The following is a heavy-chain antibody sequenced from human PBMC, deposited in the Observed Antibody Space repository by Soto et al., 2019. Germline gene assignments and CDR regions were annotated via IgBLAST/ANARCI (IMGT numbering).Heavy chain of an antibody. V-gene: IGHV3-23*01. CDR2: ISGSGDRT. Sequence: PGGSLRLSCAASGFTFSSYAITWVRQAPGKGLEWVSVISGSGDRTYYADSVKGRFTISRDNSKNTLYLQMNSLKTEDTAVYYCTTSSSGWPQYYFDYWGQGTLVTVSS. J-gene: IGHJ4*02. CDR3: TTSSSGWPQYYFDY. CDR1: GFTFSSYA. D-gene: IGHD6-19*01.